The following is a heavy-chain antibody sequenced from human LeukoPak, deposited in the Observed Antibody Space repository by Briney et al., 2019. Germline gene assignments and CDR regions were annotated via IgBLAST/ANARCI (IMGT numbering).Heavy chain of an antibody. D-gene: IGHD5-18*01. CDR2: ISSEGGTT. V-gene: IGHV3-64*02. Sequence: GGSLRLSCVASGFTFSIFCMHWVRQAPGKGLEYISAISSEGGTTYYVDSVKGRFTISRDNSKNTLNLQMGSLRVEDMAVYYCARGRAYSRDWFDFWGQGTLVTVSS. CDR1: GFTFSIFC. J-gene: IGHJ5*01. CDR3: ARGRAYSRDWFDF.